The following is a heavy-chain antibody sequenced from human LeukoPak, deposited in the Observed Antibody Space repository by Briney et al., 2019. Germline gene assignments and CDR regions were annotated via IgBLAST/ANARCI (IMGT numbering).Heavy chain of an antibody. D-gene: IGHD4-17*01. CDR3: ARRVPYGDYVY. CDR2: INHSGST. CDR1: GGSFSGYY. J-gene: IGHJ4*02. Sequence: SETLSLTCAVYGGSFSGYYWSWIRQPPGKGLEWIGEINHSGSTNYNPSLKSRVTISVDTSKNQFSLKLSSVTAADTAVYYCARRVPYGDYVYWGQGTLVTVSS. V-gene: IGHV4-34*01.